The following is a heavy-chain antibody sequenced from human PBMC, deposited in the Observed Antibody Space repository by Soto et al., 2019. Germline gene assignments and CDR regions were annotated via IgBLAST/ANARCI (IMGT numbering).Heavy chain of an antibody. CDR3: AKSLDYDYVWGSYRSYYFDY. CDR1: GFTFSSYG. V-gene: IGHV3-30*18. J-gene: IGHJ4*02. Sequence: QVQLVESGGGVVQPGRSLRLSCAASGFTFSSYGMLWVRQAPGKGLEWVAVISYDGSNKYYADSVKGRFTISRDNSKNTLYLQMNSLRAEDTAVYYCAKSLDYDYVWGSYRSYYFDYWGQGTLVTVSS. CDR2: ISYDGSNK. D-gene: IGHD3-16*02.